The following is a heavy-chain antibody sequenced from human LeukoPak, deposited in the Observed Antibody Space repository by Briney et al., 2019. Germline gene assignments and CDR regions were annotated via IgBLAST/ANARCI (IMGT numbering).Heavy chain of an antibody. V-gene: IGHV4-39*07. Sequence: SETLSLTCTVSGGSISSSPYYWGWIRQPPGKGLEWIGSIYYSGSANYNPSLKSRVTMSVDTSKNQFSLKLSSVTAADTAVYYCAREDSSGYSLTNFDYWGQGTLVTISS. CDR3: AREDSSGYSLTNFDY. CDR1: GGSISSSPYY. CDR2: IYYSGSA. D-gene: IGHD3-22*01. J-gene: IGHJ4*02.